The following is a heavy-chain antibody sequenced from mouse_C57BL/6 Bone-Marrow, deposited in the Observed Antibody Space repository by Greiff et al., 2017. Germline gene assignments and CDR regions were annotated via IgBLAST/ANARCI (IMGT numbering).Heavy chain of an antibody. CDR1: GYTFTSYW. V-gene: IGHV1-59*01. Sequence: QVQLQQPGAELVRPGTSVKLSCKASGYTFTSYWMHWVKQRPGQGLEWIGVIDPSDSYTNYNQKFKGKATLTVDTSSSTAYMQFSRLTSEDSAVYYCARYSTTVVATDWYFDVWGTGTTVTVSS. CDR2: IDPSDSYT. D-gene: IGHD1-1*01. J-gene: IGHJ1*03. CDR3: ARYSTTVVATDWYFDV.